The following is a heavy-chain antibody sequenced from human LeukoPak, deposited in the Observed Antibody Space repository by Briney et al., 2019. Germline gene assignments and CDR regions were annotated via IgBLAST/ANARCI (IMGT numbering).Heavy chain of an antibody. CDR3: ARDGSGYCSSTSCRTRGYFDY. V-gene: IGHV1-24*01. J-gene: IGHJ4*02. CDR1: GYTLTELS. Sequence: ASAKVSCKVSGYTLTELSMHWVRQAPGKGLEWMGGFDPEDGETIYAQKFQGRVTMTEDTSTDTAYMELSSLRSEDTAVYYCARDGSGYCSSTSCRTRGYFDYWGQGTLVTVSS. D-gene: IGHD2-2*03. CDR2: FDPEDGET.